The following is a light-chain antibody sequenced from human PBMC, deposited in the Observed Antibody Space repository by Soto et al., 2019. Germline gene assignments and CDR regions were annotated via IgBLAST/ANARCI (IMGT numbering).Light chain of an antibody. CDR2: AAS. CDR1: QGISNY. CDR3: QKYNSAPLT. Sequence: DIQMTQSPSSLSASVGDRVTITCRASQGISNYLAWYQQKPGKVPKLLIYAASTLQSGVPSRFSGSGSGTDFTPTISSLQPEDVATYYCQKYNSAPLTCGGGTKVEIK. V-gene: IGKV1-27*01. J-gene: IGKJ4*01.